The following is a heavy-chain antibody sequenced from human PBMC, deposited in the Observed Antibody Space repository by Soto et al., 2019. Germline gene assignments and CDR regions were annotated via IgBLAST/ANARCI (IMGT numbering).Heavy chain of an antibody. CDR1: GASISSGDYF. Sequence: PSETLSLTCTVSGASISSGDYFWSWIRQSPGKGLEWIGYIYDSGSSYYNPSLQSRVTMSVDTSKNQFSLKLSSVTAAHTAVYYCAREKGYISGPKNSDYWGQGTLVTVSS. V-gene: IGHV4-30-4*01. D-gene: IGHD5-12*01. CDR2: IYDSGSS. J-gene: IGHJ4*02. CDR3: AREKGYISGPKNSDY.